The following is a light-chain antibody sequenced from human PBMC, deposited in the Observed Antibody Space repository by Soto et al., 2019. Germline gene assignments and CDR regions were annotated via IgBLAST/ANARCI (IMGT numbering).Light chain of an antibody. Sequence: EIVLTQSPGTLSLSPGETATLSCRASQFLSSSFLAWYQRKPGQAPRLLISGSSSRATGIPDRFSGSRSGTDFTLTISRLEPEDFAVYFCLQYGSSPPWTFGQGTKVDIK. CDR3: LQYGSSPPWT. V-gene: IGKV3-20*01. CDR1: QFLSSSF. J-gene: IGKJ1*01. CDR2: GSS.